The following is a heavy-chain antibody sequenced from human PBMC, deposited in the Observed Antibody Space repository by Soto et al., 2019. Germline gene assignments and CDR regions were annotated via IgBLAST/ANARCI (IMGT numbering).Heavy chain of an antibody. CDR1: GGSISSGGYY. J-gene: IGHJ6*02. CDR3: AASCVGCGGFNYYGMDV. CDR2: IYNSGST. Sequence: SETLSLTCTVSGGSISSGGYYWSWIRQHPGKGMEWIGYIYNSGSTYYNPSLKSRVTISVDTSKNQFSLKLSSVTAADTAVYYCAASCVGCGGFNYYGMDVWGQGTTVTVSS. V-gene: IGHV4-31*03. D-gene: IGHD2-21*01.